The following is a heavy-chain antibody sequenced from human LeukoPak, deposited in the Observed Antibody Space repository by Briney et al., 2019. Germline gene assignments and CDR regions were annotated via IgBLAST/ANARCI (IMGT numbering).Heavy chain of an antibody. J-gene: IGHJ4*02. CDR1: GFTFSNYW. V-gene: IGHV3-74*01. Sequence: PGGSLRLSCVASGFTFSNYWMHWVRQAPGKGLVWVSRINSDGRTITYGDSVKGRFTISRDNAKNTLYLQMHSLRAEDTAVYFCARVTVSSSEVIFDYWGQGSLVTVSS. CDR3: ARVTVSSSEVIFDY. CDR2: INSDGRTI. D-gene: IGHD1-20*01.